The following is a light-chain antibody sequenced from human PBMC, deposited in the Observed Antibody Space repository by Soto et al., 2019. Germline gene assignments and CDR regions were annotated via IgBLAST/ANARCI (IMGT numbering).Light chain of an antibody. CDR2: DAS. V-gene: IGKV1-5*01. J-gene: IGKJ2*01. CDR3: QHYTIYPYT. Sequence: GDRVTITCRASQSISDSLAWYQQKPGRAPSLLIFDASSLQSGVPSRFSGSGSGTEFTLTISSLQPDDFATYYCQHYTIYPYTFGQGTKVDI. CDR1: QSISDS.